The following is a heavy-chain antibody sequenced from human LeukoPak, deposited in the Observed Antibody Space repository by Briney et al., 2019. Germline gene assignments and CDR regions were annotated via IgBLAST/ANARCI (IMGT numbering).Heavy chain of an antibody. D-gene: IGHD2-15*01. J-gene: IGHJ3*02. CDR1: GYTFTSYA. V-gene: IGHV1-2*02. CDR3: ARELVVAATHDAFDI. CDR2: INPNSGGT. Sequence: GVSVKVSCKASGYTFTSYAMHWVRQAPGQRLEWMAWINPNSGGTNYAQKFQGRVTMTRDTSISTAYMELSRLRSDDTAVYYCARELVVAATHDAFDIWGQGTMVTVSS.